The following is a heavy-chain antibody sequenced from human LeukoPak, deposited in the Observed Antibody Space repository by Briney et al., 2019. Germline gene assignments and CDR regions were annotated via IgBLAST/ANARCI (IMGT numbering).Heavy chain of an antibody. J-gene: IGHJ6*02. CDR2: ISSSSSTI. D-gene: IGHD6-19*01. V-gene: IGHV3-48*02. CDR1: GFTFSSYS. Sequence: GGSLRLSCAASGFTFSSYSMNWVRQAPGKGLEWVSYISSSSSTIYYADSVKGRFTISRDNAKNSLYLQMNSQRDEDTAVYYCARVGGWSNYYYYGMDVWGQGTTVTVSS. CDR3: ARVGGWSNYYYYGMDV.